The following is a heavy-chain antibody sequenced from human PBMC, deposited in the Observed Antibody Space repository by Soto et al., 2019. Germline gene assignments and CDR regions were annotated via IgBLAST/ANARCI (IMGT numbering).Heavy chain of an antibody. Sequence: GGSLRLSCAASGFPFSSYAMSWVRQAPGKGLEWVSAISGSGGSTYYADSVKGRFTISRDNSKNTLYLQMNSLRAEDTAVYYCAKGGLRFLEWLFRSNWFDPWGQGTLVTVSS. CDR3: AKGGLRFLEWLFRSNWFDP. CDR2: ISGSGGST. D-gene: IGHD3-3*01. CDR1: GFPFSSYA. J-gene: IGHJ5*02. V-gene: IGHV3-23*01.